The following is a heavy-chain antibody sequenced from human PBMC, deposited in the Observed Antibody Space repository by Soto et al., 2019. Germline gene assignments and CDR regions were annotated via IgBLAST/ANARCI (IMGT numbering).Heavy chain of an antibody. V-gene: IGHV1-18*01. D-gene: IGHD3-10*01. CDR2: ISAYNGNT. CDR1: GYTFTSYG. J-gene: IGHJ5*02. CDR3: ARHELLYGEENWFDP. Sequence: GASVKVSCKASGYTFTSYGISWVRQAPGQGLEWMGWISAYNGNTNYAQKLQGRVTMTTDTSTSTAYMELRSLRSDDTAVYYCARHELLYGEENWFDPWGQGTLVTVSS.